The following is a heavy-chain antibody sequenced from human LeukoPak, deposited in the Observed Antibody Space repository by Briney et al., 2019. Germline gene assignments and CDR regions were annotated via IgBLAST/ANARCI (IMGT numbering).Heavy chain of an antibody. D-gene: IGHD5-24*01. V-gene: IGHV3-30*02. CDR1: GFIFSNYG. Sequence: PGGSLRLSCAASGFIFSNYGMHWVRHSPDKGLEWVTFIRFDGSTQYYADSVKGRFTISRENSKDTLYLQMSSLRLEDTGVYYCAKEGGDGSPFDYWRQGILVTVSS. J-gene: IGHJ4*02. CDR3: AKEGGDGSPFDY. CDR2: IRFDGSTQ.